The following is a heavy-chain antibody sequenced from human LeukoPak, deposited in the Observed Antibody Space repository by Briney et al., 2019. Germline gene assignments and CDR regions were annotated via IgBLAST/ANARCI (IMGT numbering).Heavy chain of an antibody. Sequence: GGSLILSCAASGFTFSSYAMSWVRQAPGKGLEWVSAISGSGGSTYYADSVKGRFTISRDNSKNTLYLQMNSLRAEDTAVYYCAKLAAGGNSAGRWFDPWGQGTLVTVSS. CDR2: ISGSGGST. CDR3: AKLAAGGNSAGRWFDP. CDR1: GFTFSSYA. D-gene: IGHD4-23*01. J-gene: IGHJ5*02. V-gene: IGHV3-23*01.